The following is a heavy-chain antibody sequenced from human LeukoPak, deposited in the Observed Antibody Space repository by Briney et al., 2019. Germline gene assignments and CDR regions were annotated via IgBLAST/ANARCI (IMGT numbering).Heavy chain of an antibody. CDR1: GSTFSSYA. J-gene: IGHJ3*02. V-gene: IGHV3-30*04. D-gene: IGHD4-23*01. CDR2: ISYDGSNK. Sequence: GGSLRLSCAASGSTFSSYAMHWVRQAPGKGLEWVAVISYDGSNKYYADSVKGRFTISRDNSKNTLYLQMNSLRAEDTAVYYCARESGNSMAFDIWGQGTMVTVSS. CDR3: ARESGNSMAFDI.